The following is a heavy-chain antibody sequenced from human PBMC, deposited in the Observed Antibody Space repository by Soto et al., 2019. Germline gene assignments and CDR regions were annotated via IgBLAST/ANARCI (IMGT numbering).Heavy chain of an antibody. D-gene: IGHD6-13*01. J-gene: IGHJ4*02. CDR2: LYGGGTT. CDR3: ARHPPNSSWPTALDS. Sequence: EVQLVETGGGWIQPGGSLKLSCAASGFTVSSTYMSWVRQAPGKGLEWVSVLYGGGTTYYAGSVKGRFTISRDNSKNTLYLQRDSLRAEDTAVYYWARHPPNSSWPTALDSWGKGARVTVSS. CDR1: GFTVSSTY. V-gene: IGHV3-53*02.